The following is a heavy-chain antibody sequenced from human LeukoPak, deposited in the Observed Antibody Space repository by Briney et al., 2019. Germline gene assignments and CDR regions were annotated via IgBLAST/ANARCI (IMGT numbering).Heavy chain of an antibody. CDR2: IKQDGSEK. V-gene: IGHV3-7*01. CDR1: GFSFSSHW. D-gene: IGHD3-10*01. Sequence: SGGSLRLFCAASGFSFSSHWMRWVRQAPGKGLVWVANIKQDGSEKYYVDSVKGRFTISRDNVKNSLYLQMNSLRAEDTAVYYCARFGSGSYYYYYGMDVWGQGTTVTVSS. J-gene: IGHJ6*02. CDR3: ARFGSGSYYYYYGMDV.